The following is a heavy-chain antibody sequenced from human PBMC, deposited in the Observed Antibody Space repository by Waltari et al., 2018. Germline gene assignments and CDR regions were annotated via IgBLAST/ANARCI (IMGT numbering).Heavy chain of an antibody. J-gene: IGHJ4*02. Sequence: EVQLVQSGAEVKKPGESLTISCEGSGSSFTRYWIGWVRQIPGKGLEWMGVIFPGDSNTKYSPSFRGQVTISADNSITTAYLQWSSLKASDTAIYFCARQPLHSYGIRHFDYWGQGTPVTVS. D-gene: IGHD5-18*01. CDR3: ARQPLHSYGIRHFDY. CDR2: IFPGDSNT. CDR1: GSSFTRYW. V-gene: IGHV5-51*01.